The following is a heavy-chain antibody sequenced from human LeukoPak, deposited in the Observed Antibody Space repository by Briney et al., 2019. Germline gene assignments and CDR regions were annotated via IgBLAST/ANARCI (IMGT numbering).Heavy chain of an antibody. J-gene: IGHJ5*02. V-gene: IGHV4-30-2*01. Sequence: SETLSLTCAVSGGSISSGGYSWSWIRQPPGKGLEWIGEINHSGSTNYNPSLKSRVTISVDTSKNQFSLKLSSVTAADTAVYYCARERAPTYDFWSGYYRYYNWFDPWGQGTLVTVSS. CDR1: GGSISSGGYS. CDR2: INHSGST. CDR3: ARERAPTYDFWSGYYRYYNWFDP. D-gene: IGHD3-3*01.